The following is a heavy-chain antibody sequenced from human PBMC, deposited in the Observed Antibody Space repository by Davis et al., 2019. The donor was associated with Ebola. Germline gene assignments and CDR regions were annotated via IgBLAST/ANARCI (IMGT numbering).Heavy chain of an antibody. J-gene: IGHJ5*02. CDR1: GGSFTFYS. V-gene: IGHV4-34*01. D-gene: IGHD3-10*01. CDR3: ARGSPWFGVVDVLRGFDT. Sequence: SETLSLTCTVSGGSFTFYSWTWIRQSPGERLEWIGDINHTREPHYNPSPRDRVIISVDKSKEEFSLKMTSVTAADTAIYYCARGSPWFGVVDVLRGFDTWGQGSLVTVSS. CDR2: INHTREP.